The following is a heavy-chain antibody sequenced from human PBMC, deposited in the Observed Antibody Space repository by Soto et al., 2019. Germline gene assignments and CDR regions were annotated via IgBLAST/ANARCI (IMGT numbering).Heavy chain of an antibody. D-gene: IGHD6-19*01. CDR3: SLAVAGDCDY. J-gene: IGHJ4*02. CDR1: GGSFSGYY. V-gene: IGHV4-34*01. Sequence: PSETLSLTCAVYGGSFSGYYWSWIRQPPGKGLEWIGEINHSGSTNYNPSLKSRVTISVDTSKNQFSLKLSSVTAADTAVYYCSLAVAGDCDYWGQGTLVTVSS. CDR2: INHSGST.